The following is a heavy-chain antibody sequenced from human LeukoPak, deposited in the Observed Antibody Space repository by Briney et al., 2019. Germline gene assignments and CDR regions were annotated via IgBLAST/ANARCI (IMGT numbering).Heavy chain of an antibody. CDR1: GGSISSYY. CDR2: LFYSGST. V-gene: IGHV4-59*01. J-gene: IGHJ4*02. Sequence: ASETLSLTCTVSGGSISSYYWSWIRQPPGKGPEWIAYLFYSGSTDYNPSLESRVTISVDTSKNQFSLKLRSVTAADTAVYYCATVAVIRGVTYFDYWGQGTLVTVSS. CDR3: ATVAVIRGVTYFDY. D-gene: IGHD3-10*01.